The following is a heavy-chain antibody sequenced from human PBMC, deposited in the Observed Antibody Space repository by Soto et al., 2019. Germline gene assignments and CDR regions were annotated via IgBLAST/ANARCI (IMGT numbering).Heavy chain of an antibody. V-gene: IGHV4-59*08. CDR1: GVSISSYY. CDR2: IYYSGST. J-gene: IGHJ6*03. Sequence: SETLSLTCTVSGVSISSYYWSWIRQPPGKGLEWIGYIYYSGSTNYNPSLKSRVTISVDTSKNQFSLKLSSVTAADTAVYYCARLRNYYYYMDVWGKGTTVTVSS. CDR3: ARLRNYYYYMDV.